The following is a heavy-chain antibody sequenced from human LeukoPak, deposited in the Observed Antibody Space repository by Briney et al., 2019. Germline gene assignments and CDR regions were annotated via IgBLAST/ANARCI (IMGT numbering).Heavy chain of an antibody. CDR1: GFTFSSYA. D-gene: IGHD5-18*01. J-gene: IGHJ4*02. CDR2: ISSSGGST. Sequence: GGSLRLSCAASGFTFSSYAMSWVRQAPGKGLEWVSAISSSGGSTYYADSVKGRFTISRDNSKNTLYLQMNSLRAEDTAVYYCAKDVDTAMVNPTFDYWGQGTLVTVSS. V-gene: IGHV3-23*01. CDR3: AKDVDTAMVNPTFDY.